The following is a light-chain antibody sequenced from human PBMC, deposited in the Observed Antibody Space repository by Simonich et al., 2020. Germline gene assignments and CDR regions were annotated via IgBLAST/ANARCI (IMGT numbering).Light chain of an antibody. CDR2: DVS. V-gene: IGLV2-11*01. CDR3: CSYAGSYTWV. J-gene: IGLJ3*02. CDR1: SSDVGGYNY. Sequence: QSALTQPRSVSGSPGQSVTISCNGTSSDVGGYNYVSWYQQPPGKAPKLMIYDVSKRPSGGPDRFSGSKSGNTASLTISGLQAEDEADYYCCSYAGSYTWVFGGGTKLTVL.